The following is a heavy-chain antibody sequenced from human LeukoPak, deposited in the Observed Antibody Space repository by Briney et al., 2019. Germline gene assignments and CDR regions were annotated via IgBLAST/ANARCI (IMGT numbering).Heavy chain of an antibody. J-gene: IGHJ4*02. CDR1: GFTFSSYE. D-gene: IGHD2-15*01. CDR3: ARFDGVAANFDY. CDR2: ISSSGSTI. V-gene: IGHV3-48*03. Sequence: GGSLRLSCAASGFTFSSYEMNWVRQAPGKGLEWVSYISSSGSTIYYADSVKGRFTISRDNAKTSLYLQMNSLRAEDTAVYYCARFDGVAANFDYWGQGTLVTVSS.